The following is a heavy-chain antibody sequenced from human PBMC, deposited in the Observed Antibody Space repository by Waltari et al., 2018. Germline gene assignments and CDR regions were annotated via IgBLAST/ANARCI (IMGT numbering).Heavy chain of an antibody. CDR2: CYYSGST. CDR3: ARSNSWNHYFDY. CDR1: GCSISSYY. D-gene: IGHD1-20*01. V-gene: IGHV4-59*01. J-gene: IGHJ4*02. Sequence: QVQLQESGPGLVKPSETLSLTCTVSGCSISSYYWSWIRQPPRKGLGWIGVCYYSGSTNYNPALKSRFTVSVDTSKNQVTLKLSSVTAADTAVYYCARSNSWNHYFDYWGQGTLVTVSS.